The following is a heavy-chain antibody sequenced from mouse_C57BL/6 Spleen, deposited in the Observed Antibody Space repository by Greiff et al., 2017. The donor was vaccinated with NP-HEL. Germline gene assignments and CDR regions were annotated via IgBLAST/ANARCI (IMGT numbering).Heavy chain of an antibody. CDR3: ARPRAYYSNYDYAMDY. Sequence: EVKLMESGGGLVQPGGSLSLSCAASGFTFTDYYMSWVRQPPGKALEWLGFIRNKANGYTTEYSASVKGRFTISGDTSQSILYLQMNALRAEDSATYYCARPRAYYSNYDYAMDYWGQGTSVTVSS. CDR2: IRNKANGYTT. CDR1: GFTFTDYY. D-gene: IGHD2-5*01. V-gene: IGHV7-3*01. J-gene: IGHJ4*01.